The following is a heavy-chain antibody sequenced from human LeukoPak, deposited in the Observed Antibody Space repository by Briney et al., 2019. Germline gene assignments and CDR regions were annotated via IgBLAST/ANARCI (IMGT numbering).Heavy chain of an antibody. Sequence: GESLKISCQGSGYSFTSYWIGWVRRMPGKGLEWMGIIYPGDSDTRYSPSFQGQVTISADKSISTAYLQWSSLKASDTAMYYCARKGAYYDSSGHIDYWGQGTLVTVSS. CDR2: IYPGDSDT. CDR3: ARKGAYYDSSGHIDY. J-gene: IGHJ4*02. V-gene: IGHV5-51*01. CDR1: GYSFTSYW. D-gene: IGHD3-22*01.